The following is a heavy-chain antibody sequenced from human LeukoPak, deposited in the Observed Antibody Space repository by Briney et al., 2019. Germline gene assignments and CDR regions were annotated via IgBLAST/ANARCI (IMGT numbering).Heavy chain of an antibody. CDR3: ARSARPIWSGYPFFDY. V-gene: IGHV4-34*01. J-gene: IGHJ4*02. Sequence: PSETLSLTCAVYGGSFSGYYWSWIRQPPGKGLEWIGEINHSGSTNYNPSLKSRVTISVDTSKNQFSLKLSSVTAADTAVYYCARSARPIWSGYPFFDYWGQGTLVTVSS. D-gene: IGHD3-3*01. CDR1: GGSFSGYY. CDR2: INHSGST.